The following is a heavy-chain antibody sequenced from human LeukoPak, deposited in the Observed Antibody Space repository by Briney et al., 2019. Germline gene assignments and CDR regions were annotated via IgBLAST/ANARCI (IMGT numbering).Heavy chain of an antibody. J-gene: IGHJ4*02. V-gene: IGHV1-18*01. CDR3: ARDSGFDGYSYGY. CDR1: GYTFTSYG. CDR2: ISAYSGNT. D-gene: IGHD5-18*01. Sequence: ASVNVSCKASGYTFTSYGISWVRQAPAQALEWMGWISAYSGNTNYVQKLQGRVTMTTDTSTSTADMELRSLRSAATAVYYCARDSGFDGYSYGYWGQGTLVTVSS.